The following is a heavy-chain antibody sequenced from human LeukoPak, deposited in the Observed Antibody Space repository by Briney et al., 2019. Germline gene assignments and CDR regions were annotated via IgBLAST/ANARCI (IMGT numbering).Heavy chain of an antibody. Sequence: GGSLRLSCAASGFTFSSYAMSWVRQAPGKGLEWVSAISGSGGSTYYADSVKGRFTISRDNSKNTLYLQMNSLRAEDTAAYYCASTPYCSSTSCYPQRPSWFDPWGQGTLVTVSS. V-gene: IGHV3-23*01. CDR1: GFTFSSYA. D-gene: IGHD2-2*01. J-gene: IGHJ5*02. CDR3: ASTPYCSSTSCYPQRPSWFDP. CDR2: ISGSGGST.